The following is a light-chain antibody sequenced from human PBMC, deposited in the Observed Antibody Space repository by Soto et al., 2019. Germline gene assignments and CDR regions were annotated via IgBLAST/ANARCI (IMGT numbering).Light chain of an antibody. CDR2: AAS. CDR3: LQDYSFPWT. J-gene: IGKJ1*01. Sequence: ALQMTQSPSSLSASVGDRVTITCRASQDIRNDLGWYQQKPGKAPRLLIYAASILQSGVPSRFSGSGSGTDFTLTISSLQPEDFATYYCLQDYSFPWTFGQGTKVDIK. CDR1: QDIRND. V-gene: IGKV1-6*01.